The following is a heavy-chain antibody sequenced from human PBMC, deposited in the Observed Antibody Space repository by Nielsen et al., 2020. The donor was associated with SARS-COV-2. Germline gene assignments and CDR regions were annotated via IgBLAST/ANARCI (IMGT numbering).Heavy chain of an antibody. CDR1: GYTFTGYY. J-gene: IGHJ4*02. Sequence: ASVKVSCKASGYTFTGYYMHWVRQAPGQGLEWMGWINPNSGGTNYAQKFQGRVTMTRDTSISTAYMELSRLRSDDTAVYYCARPYYYDSSGTGDYWGQGTLVTVSS. D-gene: IGHD3-22*01. CDR2: INPNSGGT. CDR3: ARPYYYDSSGTGDY. V-gene: IGHV1-2*02.